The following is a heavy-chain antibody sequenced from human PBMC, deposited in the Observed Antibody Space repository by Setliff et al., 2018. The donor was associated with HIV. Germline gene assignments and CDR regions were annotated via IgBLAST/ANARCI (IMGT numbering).Heavy chain of an antibody. CDR3: AVGPHGDYELGWFDL. CDR2: IVPILNTG. CDR1: GGTFRSHE. Sequence: ASVKVSCKASGGTFRSHEISWVRQAPGQGLEWMGGIVPILNTGNYAPKFQGRVTITADESTTTAYMELSSLRSEDTAVYYCAVGPHGDYELGWFDLWGQGTLVTVSS. J-gene: IGHJ5*02. D-gene: IGHD4-17*01. V-gene: IGHV1-69*13.